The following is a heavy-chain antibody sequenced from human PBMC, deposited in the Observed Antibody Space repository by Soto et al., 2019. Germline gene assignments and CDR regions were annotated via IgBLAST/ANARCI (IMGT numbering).Heavy chain of an antibody. CDR1: GGSLSGYY. CDR2: VKDGGHT. D-gene: IGHD5-12*01. J-gene: IGHJ4*02. Sequence: QVQLQQWGAGLLKPSETLSLNCAVTGGSLSGYYWSWIRQPPGKGLGWIGEVKDGGHTNYSPSLRGRVTISSDTSNNQFSLSLHSVTAADTGVYYCARGQEGVVATHWDQGSLVTVSS. CDR3: ARGQEGVVATH. V-gene: IGHV4-34*01.